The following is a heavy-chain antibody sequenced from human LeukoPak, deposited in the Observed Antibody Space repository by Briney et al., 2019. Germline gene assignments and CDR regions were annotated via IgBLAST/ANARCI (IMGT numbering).Heavy chain of an antibody. CDR2: ISGSGDST. J-gene: IGHJ5*02. Sequence: GGSLRLSCAASGFTFSNYAMSWVRQAPGKGLEWVSAISGSGDSTYYADSVKGRFTISRDNSKNTLYLQMNSLRAEDTAVYYCARDRMAAGIDPWGQGTLVTVSS. CDR3: ARDRMAAGIDP. V-gene: IGHV3-23*01. D-gene: IGHD6-13*01. CDR1: GFTFSNYA.